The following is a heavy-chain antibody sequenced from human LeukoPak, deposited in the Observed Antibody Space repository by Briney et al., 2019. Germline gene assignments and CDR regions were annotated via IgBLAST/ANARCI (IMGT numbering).Heavy chain of an antibody. D-gene: IGHD2-2*01. J-gene: IGHJ5*02. CDR1: CGSISSSTYY. Sequence: SETLSLTCNGSCGSISSSTYYWGWIRQPPEKGLEWIGSVYYSGSDYYTPSLKSRVTISVETSNNHFSLAMTSVTSADTAVYYCARAPSALNWFDPWGQGNLVTVSS. CDR3: ARAPSALNWFDP. CDR2: VYYSGSD. V-gene: IGHV4-39*07.